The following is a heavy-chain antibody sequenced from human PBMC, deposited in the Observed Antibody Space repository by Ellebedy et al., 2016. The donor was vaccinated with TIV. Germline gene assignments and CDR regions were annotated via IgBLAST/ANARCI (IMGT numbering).Heavy chain of an antibody. CDR1: GFSLTSSGMG. CDR3: ARTPIGGYYYNSGSYSIPRYAMDV. D-gene: IGHD3-10*01. J-gene: IGHJ6*02. V-gene: IGHV2-70*01. CDR2: IYWDDDK. Sequence: SGPTLVXPTQTLTLTCTFSGFSLTSSGMGVSWIRQSPGKALEWLALIYWDDDKYYSTSLKTRVTIFKDTSKNQVVLTMTNMDPVDTATYYCARTPIGGYYYNSGSYSIPRYAMDVWGQGTTVTVSS.